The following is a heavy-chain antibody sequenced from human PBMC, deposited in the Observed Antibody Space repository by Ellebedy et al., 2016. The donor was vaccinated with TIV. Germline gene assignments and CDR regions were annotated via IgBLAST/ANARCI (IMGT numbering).Heavy chain of an antibody. Sequence: ASVKVSXKASRYTFTGYYMHWVRQAPGQGLEWMGWINPKSGGTYYARKFQGRVTVTRDTSISTVYMELSRLRSDDTAVYYCARTIVVNYYMDVWGKGTTVTVSS. V-gene: IGHV1-2*02. CDR2: INPKSGGT. D-gene: IGHD2-15*01. CDR3: ARTIVVNYYMDV. CDR1: RYTFTGYY. J-gene: IGHJ6*03.